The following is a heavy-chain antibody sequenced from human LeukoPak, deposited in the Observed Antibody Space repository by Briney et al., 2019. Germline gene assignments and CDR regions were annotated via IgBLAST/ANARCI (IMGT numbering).Heavy chain of an antibody. V-gene: IGHV3-21*01. Sequence: GGSLRLSCAASGFTFSSYSMNWVRQAPGEGLEWVSSISSSSSYIYYADSVKGRFTISRDNAKNSLYLQMNSLRAEDTAVYYCARDATTHGAFDIWGQGTMVTVSS. J-gene: IGHJ3*02. CDR3: ARDATTHGAFDI. CDR1: GFTFSSYS. CDR2: ISSSSSYI. D-gene: IGHD4-17*01.